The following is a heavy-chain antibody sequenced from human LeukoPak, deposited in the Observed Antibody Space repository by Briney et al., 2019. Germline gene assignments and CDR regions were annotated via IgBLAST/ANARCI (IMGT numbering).Heavy chain of an antibody. CDR2: ISWNSGII. CDR1: GFTFDDYA. Sequence: GRSLRLSCAASGFTFDDYAMHWVRQAPGKGLEWVSGISWNSGIIGYADSVKGRFTISRDNAKNSLYLQMNSLRVEDTALYYCAKGPTLYVPDYWGQGTLVAVSS. J-gene: IGHJ4*02. CDR3: AKGPTLYVPDY. V-gene: IGHV3-9*01. D-gene: IGHD2/OR15-2a*01.